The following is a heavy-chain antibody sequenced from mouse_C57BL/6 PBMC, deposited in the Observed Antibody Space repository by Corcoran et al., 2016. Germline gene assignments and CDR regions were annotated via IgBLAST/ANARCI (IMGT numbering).Heavy chain of an antibody. CDR1: GYSITSGYY. V-gene: IGHV3-6*01. Sequence: DVQLQESGPGLVKPSQSLSLTCSVTGYSITSGYYWNWIRQFPGNKLEWMGYISYDGSNNYNPSLKNRISITRDTSKNQFFLKLNSVTTEDTATYYCARNYVFDYWGQGTTLTVSS. CDR2: ISYDGSN. J-gene: IGHJ2*01. D-gene: IGHD2-1*01. CDR3: ARNYVFDY.